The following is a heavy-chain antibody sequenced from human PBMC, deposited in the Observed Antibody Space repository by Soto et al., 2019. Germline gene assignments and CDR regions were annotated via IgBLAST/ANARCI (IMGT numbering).Heavy chain of an antibody. D-gene: IGHD3-3*01. CDR1: GFTFSSFG. CDR3: AKTIFGVVVRALEY. CDR2: ISFDGINK. V-gene: IGHV3-30*18. J-gene: IGHJ4*02. Sequence: QVQLVESGGGVVQPGGSLRLSCAASGFTFSSFGMHWVRQAPGKGLEGVAVISFDGINKYYVDSVKGRFTISRDNSKNTLYLQMNNLRAEDTAMYYCAKTIFGVVVRALEYWGQGTLVTVSS.